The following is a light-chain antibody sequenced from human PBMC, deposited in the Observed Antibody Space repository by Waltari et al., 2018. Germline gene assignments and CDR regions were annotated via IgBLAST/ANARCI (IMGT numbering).Light chain of an antibody. CDR3: SAWDSDLVAVV. J-gene: IGLJ3*02. V-gene: IGLV10-54*04. CDR2: RSN. CDR1: KNNVANQG. Sequence: QAGLTQPPSLSRDLGQTATLTCTGNKNNVANQGAAWLQQHRGHPPKLLSFRSNNRPSGISERFSASTSGNTAYLTITGLQPDDEADYYCSAWDSDLVAVVFGGGTKLTVL.